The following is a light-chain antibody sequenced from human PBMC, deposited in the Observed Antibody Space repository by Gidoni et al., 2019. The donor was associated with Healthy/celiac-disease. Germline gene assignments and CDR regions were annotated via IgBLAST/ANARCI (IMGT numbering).Light chain of an antibody. CDR3: QSYDSSLKVV. CDR1: SSNIGAGYD. J-gene: IGLJ2*01. CDR2: GNS. Sequence: QSVLTQPPSVSGSPGQRVTISCTGRSSNIGAGYDVHWYQQLPGTAPKLLLYGNSNRPSGVPDRFSGSKSGTSASLAITGLQAEDEADYYCQSYDSSLKVVFGGGTKLTVL. V-gene: IGLV1-40*01.